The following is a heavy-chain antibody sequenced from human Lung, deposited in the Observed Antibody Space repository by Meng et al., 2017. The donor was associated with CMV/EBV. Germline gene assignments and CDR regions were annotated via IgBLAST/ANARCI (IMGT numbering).Heavy chain of an antibody. D-gene: IGHD2-2*01. V-gene: IGHV3-49*04. CDR2: IRKNGYGGTT. J-gene: IGHJ6*02. CDR1: GFIFGDYL. Sequence: SCTASGFIFGDYLMSWVRQAPGKGPEWAGVIRKNGYGGTTEYAASVKGRFTISRDDSKSIAYLQMNSLKIEDTAVYYYTRGGTSAMRDGMDVWGQETTVTVSS. CDR3: TRGGTSAMRDGMDV.